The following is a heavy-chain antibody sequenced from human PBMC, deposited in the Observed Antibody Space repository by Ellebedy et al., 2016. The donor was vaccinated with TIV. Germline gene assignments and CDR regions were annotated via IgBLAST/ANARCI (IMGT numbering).Heavy chain of an antibody. J-gene: IGHJ4*01. CDR3: ARISGGLTGFDY. CDR2: IYDSGST. V-gene: IGHV4-59*01. Sequence: MPGGSLRLSCSVSGGSISSYYWSWIRQPPGKGLEWIGYIYDSGSTNYNPSLKSRVTISVDTSKNQFSLNLSSVTAADTAIYYCARISGGLTGFDYWGQGTLVTVSS. CDR1: GGSISSYY. D-gene: IGHD1-20*01.